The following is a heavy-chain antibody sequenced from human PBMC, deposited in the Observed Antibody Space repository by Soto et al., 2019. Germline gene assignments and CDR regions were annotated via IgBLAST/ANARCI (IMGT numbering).Heavy chain of an antibody. CDR3: AKRSSSSTFDY. D-gene: IGHD6-6*01. CDR2: ISGSDDST. CDR1: GFTFSSYA. V-gene: IGHV3-23*01. Sequence: EVQLLESGGGLVQPGESLRLSCAASGFTFSSYAMSWVRQAPGKGLEWVSVISGSDDSTYYADSVQGRFTISRDNSKNTLDLQMNSLRAEDTAVYYWAKRSSSSTFDYWGQGTLVTVSS. J-gene: IGHJ4*02.